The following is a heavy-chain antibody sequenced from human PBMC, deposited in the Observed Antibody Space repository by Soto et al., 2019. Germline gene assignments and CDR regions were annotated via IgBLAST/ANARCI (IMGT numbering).Heavy chain of an antibody. D-gene: IGHD3-16*02. CDR3: ARVNIPLITFGGVIAAGFWFDP. CDR1: GGSISSGDYY. J-gene: IGHJ5*02. CDR2: IYYSGST. Sequence: PSETLSLTCTVSGGSISSGDYYWSWIRQPPGKGLEWIGYIYYSGSTYYNTSLKSRVTISVDTSKNQFSLKLSSVTAADTAVYYCARVNIPLITFGGVIAAGFWFDPWGQGTLVTVSS. V-gene: IGHV4-30-4*01.